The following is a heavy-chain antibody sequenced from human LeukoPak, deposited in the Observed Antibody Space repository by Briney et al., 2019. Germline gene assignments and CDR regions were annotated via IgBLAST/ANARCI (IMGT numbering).Heavy chain of an antibody. CDR2: MNPHSGNT. V-gene: IGHV1-8*03. Sequence: ASVKVSCKASGYTFTSYDINWVRQATGQRLEWMGWMNPHSGNTGYAQKFQGRVTITMNTSISTAYMELSSLRSEDTAVYYCARSSNYVVLPYWFDPWGQGTLVTVSS. D-gene: IGHD4-11*01. CDR1: GYTFTSYD. CDR3: ARSSNYVVLPYWFDP. J-gene: IGHJ5*02.